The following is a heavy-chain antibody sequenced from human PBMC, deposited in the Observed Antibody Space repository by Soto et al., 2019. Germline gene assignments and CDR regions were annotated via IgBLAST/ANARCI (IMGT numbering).Heavy chain of an antibody. Sequence: SETLSLTCTVSGGSISSYYWSWIRQPPGKGLEWIGYIYYSGSTNYNPSLKSRVTISVDTSKNQFSLKLSSVTAADTAVYYCARLVFGGGPAFDIWGQGTMVTVSS. J-gene: IGHJ3*02. CDR1: GGSISSYY. CDR3: ARLVFGGGPAFDI. V-gene: IGHV4-59*08. D-gene: IGHD3-16*01. CDR2: IYYSGST.